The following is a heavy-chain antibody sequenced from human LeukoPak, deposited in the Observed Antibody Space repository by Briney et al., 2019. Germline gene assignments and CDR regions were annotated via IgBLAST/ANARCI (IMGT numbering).Heavy chain of an antibody. J-gene: IGHJ6*04. CDR1: GFTFSSYG. Sequence: PGGSLRLSCAASGFTFSSYGMHWVRQAPGKGLEWVAVISYDGSSKYYADSVKGRFTISRDSSKNTLYLQMNSLRAEDTAVYYCARAAAGSYGMDVWGKGTTVTVSS. D-gene: IGHD6-13*01. CDR3: ARAAAGSYGMDV. V-gene: IGHV3-30*03. CDR2: ISYDGSSK.